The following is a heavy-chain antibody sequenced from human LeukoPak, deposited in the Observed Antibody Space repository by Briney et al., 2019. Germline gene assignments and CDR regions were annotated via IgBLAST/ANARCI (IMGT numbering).Heavy chain of an antibody. J-gene: IGHJ4*02. Sequence: GASVKVSCKASGYTFTSYGISWVRQAPGQGLEWMGWISAYNGNTNYAQKLQGRVTMTTDTSTSIAYMELRSLRSDDTAVYYCARDAGPMVRGEASGYWGQGTLVTVSS. CDR2: ISAYNGNT. D-gene: IGHD3-10*01. V-gene: IGHV1-18*01. CDR3: ARDAGPMVRGEASGY. CDR1: GYTFTSYG.